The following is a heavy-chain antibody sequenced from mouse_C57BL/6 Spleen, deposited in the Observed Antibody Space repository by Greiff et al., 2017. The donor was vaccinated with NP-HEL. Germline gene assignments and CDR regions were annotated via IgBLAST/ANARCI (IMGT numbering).Heavy chain of an antibody. CDR1: GFTFSSYA. CDR2: ISDGGSYT. CDR3: AREGAQAWFAY. D-gene: IGHD3-2*02. Sequence: EVQGVESGGGLVKPGGSLKLSCAASGFTFSSYAMSWVRQTPEKRLEWVATISDGGSYTYYPDNVQGRFTISRDNAKNNLYLQMSHLKSEDTAMYYCAREGAQAWFAYWGQGTLVTVSA. J-gene: IGHJ3*01. V-gene: IGHV5-4*01.